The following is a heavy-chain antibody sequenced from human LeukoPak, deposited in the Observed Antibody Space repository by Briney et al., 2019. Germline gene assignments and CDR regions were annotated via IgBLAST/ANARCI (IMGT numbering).Heavy chain of an antibody. CDR2: IRNDGSNH. V-gene: IGHV3-30*02. J-gene: IGHJ4*02. CDR3: AREVLDRYCSGGSCYFAY. D-gene: IGHD2-15*01. Sequence: GGSLRLSCAASGFTFSHHGMHWVRQAPGKGLEWVAFIRNDGSNHYYADSVKGRFTISRDNSKNTLYLQMNSLRAEDTAVYYCAREVLDRYCSGGSCYFAYWGQGTLVTVSS. CDR1: GFTFSHHG.